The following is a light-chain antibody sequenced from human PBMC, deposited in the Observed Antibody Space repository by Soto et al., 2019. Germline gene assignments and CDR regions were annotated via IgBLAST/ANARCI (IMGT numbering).Light chain of an antibody. V-gene: IGLV1-40*01. CDR3: AAWDGRLNGVV. CDR2: RNN. CDR1: SSNIGAGYD. Sequence: QSVLTQPPSVSGAPGQTITISCTGSSSNIGAGYDVHWYQQLPGRAPKLLIYRNNQRPSGVPDRFSGSKSGTSASLAISGLQSEDETDYYCAAWDGRLNGVVFGGGTKVTVL. J-gene: IGLJ2*01.